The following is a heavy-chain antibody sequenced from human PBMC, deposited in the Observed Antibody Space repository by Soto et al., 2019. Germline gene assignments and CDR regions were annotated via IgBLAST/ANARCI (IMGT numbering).Heavy chain of an antibody. CDR3: ARLSGTATLTLQNWFDP. CDR1: GGSFSGYY. Sequence: QVQLQQWGAGLLKPSETLSLTCAVYGGSFSGYYWSWIRQPPGKGLEWIGEINHSGSTNYNPSLKSRVTISVDTSKNQFSLKLSSVTAADTAVYYCARLSGTATLTLQNWFDPWGQGTLVTVSS. D-gene: IGHD2-15*01. J-gene: IGHJ5*02. CDR2: INHSGST. V-gene: IGHV4-34*01.